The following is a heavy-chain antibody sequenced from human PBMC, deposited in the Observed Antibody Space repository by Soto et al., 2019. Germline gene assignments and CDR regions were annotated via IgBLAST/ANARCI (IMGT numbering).Heavy chain of an antibody. D-gene: IGHD2-15*01. CDR3: ARGPLYCSGGSCYSHFDY. Sequence: GESLRLSFAASGFTFSSYSMNWVRQAPGKGLEWVSYISSSSSTIYYADSVKGRFTISRDNAKNSLYLQMNSLRDEDTAVYYCARGPLYCSGGSCYSHFDYWGQGT. V-gene: IGHV3-48*02. CDR2: ISSSSSTI. J-gene: IGHJ4*02. CDR1: GFTFSSYS.